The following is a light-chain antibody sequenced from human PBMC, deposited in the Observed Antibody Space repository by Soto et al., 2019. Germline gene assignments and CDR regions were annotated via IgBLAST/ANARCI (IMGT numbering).Light chain of an antibody. CDR3: QQYNNWPQT. J-gene: IGKJ1*01. CDR2: GAS. CDR1: QRISGT. V-gene: IGKV3-15*01. Sequence: EIVLTHSPATLSVSPWGRATLSCRASQRISGTLAWYQQKPGQAPRLLIYGASTRATVIPARFSGSGSGTEFTLTISSLQSEDFAVYYRQQYNNWPQTFGQGTKVDIK.